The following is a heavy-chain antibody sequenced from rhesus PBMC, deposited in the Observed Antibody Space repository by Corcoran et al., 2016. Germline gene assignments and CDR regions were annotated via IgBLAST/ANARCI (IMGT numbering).Heavy chain of an antibody. V-gene: IGHV4-165*01. CDR2: ISGSSGST. CDR3: AREMDSWNNVDYFDY. J-gene: IGHJ4*01. Sequence: QVQLQESGPGLVKPSETLSLTCAVYGCSFSGYYWGWIRQPPGQWLEWIGYISGSSGSTDYNPSLKSRVTISTDTSKNQFSLKLSSVTAADTAVYYCAREMDSWNNVDYFDYWGQGVLVTVSS. CDR1: GCSFSGYY. D-gene: IGHD1-20*01.